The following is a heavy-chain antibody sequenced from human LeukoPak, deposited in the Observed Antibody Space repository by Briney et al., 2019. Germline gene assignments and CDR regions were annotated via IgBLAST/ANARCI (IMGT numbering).Heavy chain of an antibody. CDR2: IIGDGGGT. Sequence: QSSETLSLTCTVSGGSISSHYWSWVRQAPGKGLDWVSAIIGDGGGTFYADSVKGRFTVSRDNSKNTLYLQMNSLRVEDTALYYCAKEVAGAGIGAFDIWGQGTMVTVSS. D-gene: IGHD6-13*01. V-gene: IGHV3-23*01. CDR3: AKEVAGAGIGAFDI. CDR1: GGSISSHY. J-gene: IGHJ3*02.